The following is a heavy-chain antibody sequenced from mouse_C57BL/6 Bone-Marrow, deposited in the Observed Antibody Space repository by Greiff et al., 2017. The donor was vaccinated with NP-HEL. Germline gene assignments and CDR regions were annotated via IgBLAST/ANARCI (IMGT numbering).Heavy chain of an antibody. D-gene: IGHD1-2*01. CDR2: IYPRSGNT. Sequence: VQLQQSGAELVRPGASVKLSCKASGYTFTSYGISWVKQRTGQGLEWIGEIYPRSGNTYYNEKFKGKATLTADKSSSTAYLELRSLTSEDAAVYFCARPLLRYQQVYWGQGTSVTVSS. V-gene: IGHV1-81*01. CDR1: GYTFTSYG. J-gene: IGHJ4*01. CDR3: ARPLLRYQQVY.